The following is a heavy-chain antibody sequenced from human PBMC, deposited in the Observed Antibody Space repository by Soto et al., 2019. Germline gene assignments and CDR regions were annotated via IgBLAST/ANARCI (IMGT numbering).Heavy chain of an antibody. CDR1: GYTFTSYG. J-gene: IGHJ4*02. Sequence: QVQLVQSGAEVKKPGASVRVSCKASGYTFTSYGVTWVRQAPGQVLVWMGWYSAYNGNTNYAQRLQDRVTMTPDTATTTAYRDMRRKSSDDTAVYYCARGRRNTNFGGVDPFDYWGQGTLVTVSS. D-gene: IGHD3-3*01. CDR2: YSAYNGNT. V-gene: IGHV1-18*01. CDR3: ARGRRNTNFGGVDPFDY.